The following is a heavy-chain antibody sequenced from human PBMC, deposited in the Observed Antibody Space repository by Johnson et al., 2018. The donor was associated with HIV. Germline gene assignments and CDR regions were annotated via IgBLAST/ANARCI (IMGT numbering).Heavy chain of an antibody. V-gene: IGHV3-66*01. CDR2: IYSRDTT. Sequence: VQLVESGGGLVQPGGSLRLSCAVSGFTVISNYMTWVRQAPGKGLEWVSIIYSRDTTYYADSVKGRFTIPRDSSKNTLYLQMNSLRDEDTAVYYCAKNFGKILAAGGLEVGDAFDIWGQGTMVTVCS. CDR3: AKNFGKILAAGGLEVGDAFDI. J-gene: IGHJ3*02. CDR1: GFTVISNY. D-gene: IGHD6-13*01.